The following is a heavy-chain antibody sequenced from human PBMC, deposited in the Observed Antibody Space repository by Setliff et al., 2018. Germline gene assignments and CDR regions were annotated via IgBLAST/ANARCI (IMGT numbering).Heavy chain of an antibody. CDR2: IYHNGNT. D-gene: IGHD2-21*01. CDR1: GGSISPYF. CDR3: VRHLWGRWMAASSDYFDY. V-gene: IGHV4-59*08. Sequence: SETLSLTCTVSGGSISPYFWSWIRQSPGKGLEWIGYIYHNGNTNFNPSLKTRVAMSVDTSKNQFALNLNSVTAADTAVYYCVRHLWGRWMAASSDYFDYWGQGSLVTVSS. J-gene: IGHJ4*02.